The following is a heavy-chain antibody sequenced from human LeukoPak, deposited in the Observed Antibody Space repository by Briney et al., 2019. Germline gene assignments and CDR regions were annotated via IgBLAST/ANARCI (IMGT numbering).Heavy chain of an antibody. D-gene: IGHD6-19*01. Sequence: SETLSLTCTVSGVSISSYYWSWIRQPPGKGLGWIGYIYYTGSTNYNPSLKSRVTISVDTSKNQFSLKLTSVTAADTAVYYCARVAVGGSLFDYWGQGTLVTVSS. CDR2: IYYTGST. CDR3: ARVAVGGSLFDY. V-gene: IGHV4-59*01. J-gene: IGHJ4*02. CDR1: GVSISSYY.